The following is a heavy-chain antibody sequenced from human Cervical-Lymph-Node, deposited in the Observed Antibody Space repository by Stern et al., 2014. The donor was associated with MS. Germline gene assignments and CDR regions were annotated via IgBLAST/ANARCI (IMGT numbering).Heavy chain of an antibody. D-gene: IGHD3-3*01. Sequence: QVQLGQSGAEVQKPGASVRVSCKASGSTLSGHYLHWVRQAPGQGLAWMGWIFPNTGATNSPQTFQDRVSMTWDASIGTAYMELSDLTSDDTAVYFCASASGYHFAMDFWGQGTSVTVSS. J-gene: IGHJ6*02. CDR3: ASASGYHFAMDF. CDR1: GSTLSGHY. V-gene: IGHV1-2*02. CDR2: IFPNTGAT.